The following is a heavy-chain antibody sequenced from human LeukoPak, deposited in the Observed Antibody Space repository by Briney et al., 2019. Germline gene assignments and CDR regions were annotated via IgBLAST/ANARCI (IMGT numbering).Heavy chain of an antibody. D-gene: IGHD2-2*01. CDR2: ISNSGGNT. V-gene: IGHV3-23*01. CDR1: GFTFSSYA. J-gene: IGHJ5*02. CDR3: AGDIVVVPAAGEFDP. Sequence: PGGSLRLSCAASGFTFSSYAMSWVRQAPGKGLEWVSAISNSGGNTYYGDSVKGRFTISRDNSKNTLYLQMNSLRAEDTAVYYCAGDIVVVPAAGEFDPWGQGTLVTVSS.